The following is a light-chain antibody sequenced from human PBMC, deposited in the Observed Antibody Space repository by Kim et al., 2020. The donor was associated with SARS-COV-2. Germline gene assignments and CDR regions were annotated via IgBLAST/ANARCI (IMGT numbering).Light chain of an antibody. J-gene: IGLJ3*02. CDR1: SSDVGGYNY. Sequence: QSALTQPRSLSGSPGQSVAISCTGASSDVGGYNYVSWYQQHPGKAPKLMIYDVTKRPSGVPDRFSGSKSGNTASQTISGLQGEDEADYFCCSYVASDTWVFGGGTQLTVL. CDR2: DVT. V-gene: IGLV2-11*01. CDR3: CSYVASDTWV.